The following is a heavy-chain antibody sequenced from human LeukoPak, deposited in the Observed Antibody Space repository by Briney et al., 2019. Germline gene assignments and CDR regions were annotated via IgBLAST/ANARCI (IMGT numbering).Heavy chain of an antibody. J-gene: IGHJ4*02. CDR2: IYPGDSDT. D-gene: IGHD3-22*01. V-gene: IGHV5-51*01. CDR3: ARRTSYYYDSSGYYYYDY. CDR1: GYSFTSYW. Sequence: GESLRISCKGSGYSFTSYWIGWVRQMPGKGLEWMGIIYPGDSDTRYSPSFQGQVTISADKSISTAYLQWSSLKASDTAVYYCARRTSYYYDSSGYYYYDYWGQGTLVTVSS.